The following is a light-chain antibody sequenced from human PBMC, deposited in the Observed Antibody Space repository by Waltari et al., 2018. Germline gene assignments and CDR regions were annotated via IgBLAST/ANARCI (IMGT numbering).Light chain of an antibody. J-gene: IGLJ2*01. CDR2: EGK. CDR3: CSYSGSNTWI. Sequence: QPALTPPASVSGSPGQSITVSCTGTSRGYNLVSWYPHPPYKGPKLKIYEGKTRPPGVSNRFTGSQSGNTASLTISGLQPEDEAHYYCCSYSGSNTWIFGGGTQLTVL. V-gene: IGLV2-23*01. CDR1: SRGYNL.